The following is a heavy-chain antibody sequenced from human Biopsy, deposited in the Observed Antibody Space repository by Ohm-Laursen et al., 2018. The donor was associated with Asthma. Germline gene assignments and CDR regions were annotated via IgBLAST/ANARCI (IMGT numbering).Heavy chain of an antibody. Sequence: ETLSLTCIVSGGYVSTGSYYWSWIRQPPGKGLEWLGYIYYTGSDNYNPSLKSRVTISVDTSKNQFSLRLNSATAADTAVYYCARGPNYHGSGRAPIGMDVWGQGTTVTVSS. J-gene: IGHJ6*02. D-gene: IGHD3-10*01. CDR3: ARGPNYHGSGRAPIGMDV. CDR1: GGYVSTGSYY. CDR2: IYYTGSD. V-gene: IGHV4-61*01.